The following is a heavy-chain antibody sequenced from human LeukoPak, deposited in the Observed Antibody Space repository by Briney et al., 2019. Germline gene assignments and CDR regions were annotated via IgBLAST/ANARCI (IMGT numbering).Heavy chain of an antibody. CDR3: ARERMYSGSGSTYPYYDY. CDR2: IKPDGSEK. D-gene: IGHD3-10*01. J-gene: IGHJ4*02. Sequence: RSGGSLRLSCAASGFIFSSCWMSWVRQSPGKGLEWVANIKPDGSEKYYVDSVKGRFTISRDNAKNALYLEMSSLRVGDTAVYYCARERMYSGSGSTYPYYDYWGQGTLVTVSS. CDR1: GFIFSSCW. V-gene: IGHV3-7*01.